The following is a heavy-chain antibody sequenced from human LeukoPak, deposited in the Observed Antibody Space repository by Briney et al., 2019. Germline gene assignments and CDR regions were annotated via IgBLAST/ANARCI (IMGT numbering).Heavy chain of an antibody. J-gene: IGHJ4*02. CDR3: ARHLPKWGWDY. CDR2: FYYSGST. V-gene: IGHV4-59*08. CDR1: VGPISRYY. Sequence: SVTLSLTCTVSVGPISRYYGSWIRQPPEKGLEWIGYFYYSGSTKYSRSLKSRVNILVEKSKDQFSPTQDSVTAAGNARKLCARHLPKWGWDYWGQGILVSVSS. D-gene: IGHD1-26*01.